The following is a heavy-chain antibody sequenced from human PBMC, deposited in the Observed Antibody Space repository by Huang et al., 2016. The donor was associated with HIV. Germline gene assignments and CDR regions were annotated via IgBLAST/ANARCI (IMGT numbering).Heavy chain of an antibody. J-gene: IGHJ2*01. CDR3: ATPHHFDSSGYYWFFDL. Sequence: QVQLVQSGGEVKRPGSSVNVSCKASGDNFHTYPISWVRQAPGQGPEWMGGSSPLCQEKYYAQKYQDRVTLTTDGSRTTVYMELTNLRAEDTAVYYWATPHHFDSSGYYWFFDLWGRGTLVTVSS. CDR1: GDNFHTYP. V-gene: IGHV1-69*05. CDR2: SSPLCQEK. D-gene: IGHD3-22*01.